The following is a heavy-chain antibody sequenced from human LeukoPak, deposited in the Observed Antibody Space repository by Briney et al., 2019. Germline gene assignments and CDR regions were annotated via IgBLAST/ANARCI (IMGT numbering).Heavy chain of an antibody. CDR3: ARQDYYYYGMDV. Sequence: PSEALSLTCTVSGGFISSYSWSWIRQDAGKGLGWIGRIYTSGSTNYNPSLKSRVTMSVDTSKNQFSLNLTSVTAADSAVYYCARQDYYYYGMDVWGQGTTVTVSS. CDR2: IYTSGST. V-gene: IGHV4-4*07. CDR1: GGFISSYS. J-gene: IGHJ6*02.